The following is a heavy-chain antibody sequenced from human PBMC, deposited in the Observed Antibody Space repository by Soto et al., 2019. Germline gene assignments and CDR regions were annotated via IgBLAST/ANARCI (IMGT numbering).Heavy chain of an antibody. Sequence: EVQLVESGGGLVQPGGSLRLSCAASGFTFSSYSMNWVRQAPGKGLEWVSYISSSSSTIYYADSVKGRFTISRDNAKNSLYLQMNSLRDEDTAVYYCARETYNWNYGDTCFDYWGQGTLVTVS. J-gene: IGHJ4*02. D-gene: IGHD1-7*01. CDR2: ISSSSSTI. CDR1: GFTFSSYS. V-gene: IGHV3-48*02. CDR3: ARETYNWNYGDTCFDY.